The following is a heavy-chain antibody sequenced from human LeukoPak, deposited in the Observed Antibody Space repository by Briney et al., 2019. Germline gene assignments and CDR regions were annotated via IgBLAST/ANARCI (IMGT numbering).Heavy chain of an antibody. Sequence: ASVKVSCKAPGYTFTGYYMHWVRQAPGQGLEWMGWINPNSGGTNYAQKFQGRVTMTRDTSISTAYMELSRLRSDDTAVYYCARVYRNRGYYYYYMDVWGKGTTVTISS. CDR1: GYTFTGYY. J-gene: IGHJ6*03. CDR2: INPNSGGT. V-gene: IGHV1-2*02. D-gene: IGHD2/OR15-2a*01. CDR3: ARVYRNRGYYYYYMDV.